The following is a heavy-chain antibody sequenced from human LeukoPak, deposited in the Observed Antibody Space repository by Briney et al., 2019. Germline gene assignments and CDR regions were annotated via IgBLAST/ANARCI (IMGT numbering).Heavy chain of an antibody. D-gene: IGHD3-10*01. J-gene: IGHJ4*02. Sequence: GGSLRLSCAASGFTFSSYWMSWVRQAPGKGQEWVANIKQDGSEKYYVDSVRGRFTISSDNAKNSLYLQMNSLRAEDTAGYYCAREAALLWFGVFDDWGQGTLVTVSS. CDR3: AREAALLWFGVFDD. CDR1: GFTFSSYW. V-gene: IGHV3-7*01. CDR2: IKQDGSEK.